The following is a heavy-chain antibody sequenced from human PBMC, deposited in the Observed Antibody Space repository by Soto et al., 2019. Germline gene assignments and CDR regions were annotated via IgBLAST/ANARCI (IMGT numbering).Heavy chain of an antibody. CDR2: MYPGDSDT. CDR1: GYSFTIYW. Sequence: PGESLKISCKGSGYSFTIYWIGWVRQMHGKGLEWMGIMYPGDSDTRYSPSFQGQVTISADKSINTAYLQWNSLKASDTAMYYCARFSNAPEYYGSGLRFAHFDLWGRGTLVTVSS. J-gene: IGHJ2*01. V-gene: IGHV5-51*01. CDR3: ARFSNAPEYYGSGLRFAHFDL. D-gene: IGHD3-10*01.